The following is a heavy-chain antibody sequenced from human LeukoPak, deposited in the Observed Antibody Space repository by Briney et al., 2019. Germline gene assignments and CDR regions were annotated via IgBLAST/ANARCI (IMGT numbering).Heavy chain of an antibody. CDR1: GGSLSPYY. V-gene: IGHV4-59*12. CDR3: ARVDAGNYYYFDY. D-gene: IGHD1-26*01. CDR2: IHYSGST. J-gene: IGHJ4*02. Sequence: SETLSLTCSVSGGSLSPYYWSWIRQPPGKGLEWIAYIHYSGSTNCNPSLRSRVTISVDTSKNQFSLKLSTVTAADPAAYYSARVDAGNYYYFDYWGQGTLVTVSS.